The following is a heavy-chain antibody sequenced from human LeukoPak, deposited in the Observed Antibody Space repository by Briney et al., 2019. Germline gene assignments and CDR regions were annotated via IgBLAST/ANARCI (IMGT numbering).Heavy chain of an antibody. CDR2: INPNSGGT. V-gene: IGHV1-2*02. CDR3: ARDHCTNGVCQLKR. J-gene: IGHJ4*02. D-gene: IGHD2-8*01. CDR1: GYTFTGYY. Sequence: ASVKVSCKASGYTFTGYYMHWVRQAPGQGLEWMGWINPNSGGTNYAQKFQGRVTMTRDTSISTAYMELSRLRSDDTAVYYCARDHCTNGVCQLKRWGQGTLVTVSS.